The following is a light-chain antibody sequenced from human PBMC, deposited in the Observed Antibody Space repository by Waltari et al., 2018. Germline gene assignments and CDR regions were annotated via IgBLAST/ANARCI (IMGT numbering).Light chain of an antibody. J-gene: IGLJ3*02. V-gene: IGLV1-44*01. CDR2: AND. CDR1: SSNIGKNA. Sequence: QSVLTQAPSESGTPWQRVTISCSGSSSNIGKNAVNWYQQVPGTAPQLLIYANDQRPSGVPDRFSGSKSGTSASLVISGLQAEDEADYYCAAWDDNLNGLFGGGTKLTVL. CDR3: AAWDDNLNGL.